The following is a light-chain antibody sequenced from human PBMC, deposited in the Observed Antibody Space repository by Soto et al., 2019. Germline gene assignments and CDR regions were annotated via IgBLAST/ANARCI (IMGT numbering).Light chain of an antibody. CDR3: QPYNSYPWT. CDR1: QRISSW. J-gene: IGKJ1*01. CDR2: DAS. V-gene: IGKV1-5*01. Sequence: DIQMTQSPSTLSASVGDRVTITCRASQRISSWAWYQQKPGKAPNLLIYDASSLKTGVPSRFSGDASGTEFTLTISSLQPDDFETYYCQPYNSYPWTFGQGTKVDIK.